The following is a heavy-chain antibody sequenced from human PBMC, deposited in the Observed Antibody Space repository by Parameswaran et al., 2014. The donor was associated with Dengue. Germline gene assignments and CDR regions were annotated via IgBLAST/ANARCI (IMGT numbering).Heavy chain of an antibody. Sequence: PGKGLEWIGEINHSGSTNYNPSLKSRVTISVDTSKNQFSLKLSSVTAADTAVYYCARQKGCWYRPWGQGNPGHRLL. CDR3: ARQKGCWYRP. CDR2: INHSGST. J-gene: IGHJ5*02. V-gene: IGHV4-34*01. D-gene: IGHD6-13*01.